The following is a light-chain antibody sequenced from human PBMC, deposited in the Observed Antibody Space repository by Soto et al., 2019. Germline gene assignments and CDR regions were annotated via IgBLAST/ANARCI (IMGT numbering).Light chain of an antibody. Sequence: EIVWTQSPGTLSLSPGERATLSCRASQSLSSGYLAWYQQKPGQAPRILIYAASSRDTGIPDRFSGSGSGTVFSLTITRRERDDSAVYYCQQYDTSPRTFGQGTKVEIK. CDR2: AAS. CDR1: QSLSSGY. CDR3: QQYDTSPRT. J-gene: IGKJ1*01. V-gene: IGKV3-20*01.